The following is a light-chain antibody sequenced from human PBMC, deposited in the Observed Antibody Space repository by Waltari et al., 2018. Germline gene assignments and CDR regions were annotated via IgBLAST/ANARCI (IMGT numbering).Light chain of an antibody. Sequence: QSALTQPASVSGSPGQSITISCTGTSSDIGRYNYVSWFQQHPGKAPKLMIYDVRNRPFGVSNPFSGSKSDYTASLTISGLQAEDEAVYFCNSFTSSNTVIFGGGTKLTV. J-gene: IGLJ2*01. V-gene: IGLV2-14*03. CDR3: NSFTSSNTVI. CDR2: DVR. CDR1: SSDIGRYNY.